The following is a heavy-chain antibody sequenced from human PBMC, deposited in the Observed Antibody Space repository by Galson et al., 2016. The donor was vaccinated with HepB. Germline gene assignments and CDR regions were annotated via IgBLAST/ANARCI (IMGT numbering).Heavy chain of an antibody. CDR3: ARLAGYGGGYYFDF. CDR2: ISPSSRYI. CDR1: GFTFNTYS. V-gene: IGHV3-21*01. D-gene: IGHD1-26*01. J-gene: IGHJ4*02. Sequence: SLRLSCAASGFTFNTYSINWVRQAPGKGLAWVSSISPSSRYIYYADSLKGRFTIPRDDAKNSLFLQMNNLRAEDTAVYYCARLAGYGGGYYFDFWGQGTLVTVSS.